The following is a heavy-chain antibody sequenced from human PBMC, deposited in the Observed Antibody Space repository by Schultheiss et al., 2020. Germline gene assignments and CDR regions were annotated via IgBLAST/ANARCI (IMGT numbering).Heavy chain of an antibody. J-gene: IGHJ4*02. CDR1: GFTFSSYG. D-gene: IGHD1-26*01. CDR2: IWYDGSNK. V-gene: IGHV3-33*01. CDR3: AREISVVGATTFDY. Sequence: GGSLRLSCAASGFTFSSYGMHWVRQAPGKGLEWVAVIWYDGSNKYYADSVKGRFTISRDNSKNTLYLQMNSLRAEDTAVNYCAREISVVGATTFDYWGQGSLVIVAA.